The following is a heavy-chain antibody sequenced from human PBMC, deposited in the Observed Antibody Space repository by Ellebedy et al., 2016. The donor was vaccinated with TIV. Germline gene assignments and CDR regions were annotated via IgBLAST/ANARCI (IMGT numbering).Heavy chain of an antibody. CDR3: ASRRATALDP. J-gene: IGHJ5*02. CDR2: INHSGST. CDR1: GGSFSGYY. Sequence: SETLSLXCAVYGGSFSGYYWSWIRQPPGKGLEWIGEINHSGSTNYNPSLKSRVTISVDTSKNQFSLKLSSVTAADTAVYYCASRRATALDPWGQGTLVTVSS. D-gene: IGHD1-26*01. V-gene: IGHV4-34*01.